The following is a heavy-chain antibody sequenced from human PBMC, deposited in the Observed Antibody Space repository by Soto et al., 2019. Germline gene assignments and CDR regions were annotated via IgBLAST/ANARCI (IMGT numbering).Heavy chain of an antibody. CDR1: GYTFTRNG. Sequence: ASVKVSCKTSGYTFTRNGISWVRQAPGQGLEWMGWISPKSGSIKYAQKFQGRVIMTTDTSTSAAYMEVRSLRSDDTAVYYCVKDRDSNSWPSRDVWGPGTTVTVS. V-gene: IGHV1-18*01. J-gene: IGHJ6*02. CDR3: VKDRDSNSWPSRDV. CDR2: ISPKSGSI. D-gene: IGHD3-22*01.